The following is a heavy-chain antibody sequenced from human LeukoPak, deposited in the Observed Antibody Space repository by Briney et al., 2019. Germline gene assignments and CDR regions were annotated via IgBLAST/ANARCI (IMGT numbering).Heavy chain of an antibody. CDR3: AKEISPGSSGSSPLPFDY. J-gene: IGHJ4*02. CDR1: GFTFSTYG. V-gene: IGHV3-30*18. CDR2: ISYDGSNK. Sequence: GGSLRLSCAASGFTFSTYGLHWVRQAPGEGLEWVALISYDGSNKYYADSVKGRFTISRDNSKNTLYLQMNSLRAEDTAVYYCAKEISPGSSGSSPLPFDYWGQGTLVTVSS. D-gene: IGHD6-19*01.